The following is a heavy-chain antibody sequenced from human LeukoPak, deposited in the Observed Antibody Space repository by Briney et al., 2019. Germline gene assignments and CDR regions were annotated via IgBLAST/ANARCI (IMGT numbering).Heavy chain of an antibody. CDR2: FDPEDGET. CDR3: ATLSGYYRFYFDY. D-gene: IGHD3-22*01. V-gene: IGHV1-24*01. CDR1: GYTLTELS. Sequence: ASVKVSCKVSGYTLTELSMHWVRQAPGKGLEWMGGFDPEDGETIYAQKFQGRVTMTEDTSTDTAYMELGSLRSEDTAVYYCATLSGYYRFYFDYWGQGTLVTVSS. J-gene: IGHJ4*02.